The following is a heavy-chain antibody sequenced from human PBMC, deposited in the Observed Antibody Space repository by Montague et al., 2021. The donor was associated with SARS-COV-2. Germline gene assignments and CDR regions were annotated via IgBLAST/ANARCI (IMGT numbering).Heavy chain of an antibody. J-gene: IGHJ6*02. CDR2: IYRGGDT. V-gene: IGHV3-53*04. D-gene: IGHD6-13*01. CDR1: GFTVSSSY. CDR3: TRSVAAAGTFYYYGMDV. Sequence: SLRLSCAASGFTVSSSYMCWVRQAPGKGLEWVPVIYRGGDTYYADSVKGRFTITRHNSKNTLYLEMNSLRGEDTAVYYCTRSVAAAGTFYYYGMDVWGQGTTVTVS.